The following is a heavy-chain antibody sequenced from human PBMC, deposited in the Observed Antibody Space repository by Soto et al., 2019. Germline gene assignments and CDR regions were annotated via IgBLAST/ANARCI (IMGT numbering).Heavy chain of an antibody. CDR2: ISAYNGNT. Sequence: GXSVKVSCKASVYTFTSYGISWVRQAPGQGLEWMGWISAYNGNTNYAQKLQGRVTMTTDTSTSTAYMELRSLRSDDTAVYYCARDRSAAAGLYYYGMDVWGQGTTVTSP. CDR1: VYTFTSYG. D-gene: IGHD6-13*01. V-gene: IGHV1-18*01. J-gene: IGHJ6*02. CDR3: ARDRSAAAGLYYYGMDV.